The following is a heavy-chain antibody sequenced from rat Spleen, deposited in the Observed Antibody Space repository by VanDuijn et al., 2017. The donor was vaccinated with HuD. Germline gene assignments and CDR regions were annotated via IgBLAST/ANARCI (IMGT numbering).Heavy chain of an antibody. D-gene: IGHD1-1*01. CDR2: ISTSGSRT. V-gene: IGHV5-25*01. CDR3: ARPTTVSYSYSFDY. Sequence: EVQLVESGGGLVQPGRSLKLSCAASGFTFSNSYMAWVRQAPKKGVEWVATISTSGSRTYYPDSVKGRFTISRDNAKSILYLQMNSLKSEDTATYYCARPTTVSYSYSFDYWGQGVMVTVSS. J-gene: IGHJ2*01. CDR1: GFTFSNSY.